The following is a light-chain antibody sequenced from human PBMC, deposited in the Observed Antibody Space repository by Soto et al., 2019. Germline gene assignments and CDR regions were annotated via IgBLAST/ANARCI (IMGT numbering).Light chain of an antibody. Sequence: EIVLTQSPGSLSLSPGERATLSCRASQSVSSYLAWYQQTPGQAPRLLISGASSRATGFPDRFSGSGSGTDFRLTISRLEPEDSAVYYCQQYSSPPRTFGQGTKVEIK. V-gene: IGKV3-20*01. CDR3: QQYSSPPRT. J-gene: IGKJ1*01. CDR2: GAS. CDR1: QSVSSY.